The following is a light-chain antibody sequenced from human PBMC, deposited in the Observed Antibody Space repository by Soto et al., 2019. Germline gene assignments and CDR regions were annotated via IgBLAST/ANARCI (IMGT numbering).Light chain of an antibody. Sequence: SVLTQPASVSGSPGQSIAISCTGTSGDVGGYDYVSWYQQHPDKAPKLMIYEVTKRPSWVSNRFSGSKSSNTASLTISGLQPEDEADYYCSSHTSGSTRVFGSGTKVTVL. CDR3: SSHTSGSTRV. CDR2: EVT. V-gene: IGLV2-14*01. J-gene: IGLJ1*01. CDR1: SGDVGGYDY.